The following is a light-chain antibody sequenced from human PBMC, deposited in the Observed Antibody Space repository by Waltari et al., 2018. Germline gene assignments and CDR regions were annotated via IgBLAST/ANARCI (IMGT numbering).Light chain of an antibody. CDR3: SSKAAGSSDVV. V-gene: IGLV2-23*02. CDR1: SSDIGIYNL. CDR2: EVI. Sequence: QSALTQPASVSGSPGQSITISCTGTSSDIGIYNLVSWYQQHPGIVPKLIISEVINRPSGLSDRFSGSKSGNSAFLTISGLQAEDEADYYYSSKAAGSSDVVFGGGTRLTVL. J-gene: IGLJ2*01.